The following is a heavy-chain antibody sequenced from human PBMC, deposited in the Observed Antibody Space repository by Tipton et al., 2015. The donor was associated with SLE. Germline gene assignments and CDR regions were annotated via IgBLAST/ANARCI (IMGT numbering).Heavy chain of an antibody. D-gene: IGHD2-15*01. J-gene: IGHJ6*02. Sequence: GLVKPSETLSPTCAVYGESFIHYYWCWIRQSPGKGLEWIGYIHYSGSTIYNPSPKSRFPISVDTSKNQYSLKVSSVTAADTAVYYCARAATHYYNGVDVWGQKTMVTDSS. CDR2: IHYSGST. CDR1: GESFIHYY. V-gene: IGHV4-59*08. CDR3: ARAATHYYNGVDV.